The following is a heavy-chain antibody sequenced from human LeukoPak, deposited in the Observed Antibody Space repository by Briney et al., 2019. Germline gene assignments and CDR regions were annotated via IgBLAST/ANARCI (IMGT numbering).Heavy chain of an antibody. Sequence: GGSLRLSCAASGFIFSSYGMHWVRQAPGKGLEWVAFIRYDGRNKYYADSVKGRFTISRDNSKNTLYLQMNSLRGEDTAVYYCAKDSLRERIVGSTTRGVNDYWGQGTLVTVSS. V-gene: IGHV3-30*02. CDR1: GFIFSSYG. CDR3: AKDSLRERIVGSTTRGVNDY. CDR2: IRYDGRNK. D-gene: IGHD1-26*01. J-gene: IGHJ4*02.